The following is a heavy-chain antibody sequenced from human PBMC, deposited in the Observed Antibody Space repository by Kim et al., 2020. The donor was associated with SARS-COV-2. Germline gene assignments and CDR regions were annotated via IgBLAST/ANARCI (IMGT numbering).Heavy chain of an antibody. CDR2: IKRKLNTYAT. CDR1: GFTFSGSA. J-gene: IGHJ5*02. D-gene: IGHD2-15*01. Sequence: GGSLRLSCAASGFTFSGSAMHWVRQAPGKGLEWVGRIKRKLNTYATAYAASVKGRFTIASADSKTTAYLQMNSLQNEDTAMYYCTTGYCSGGSCYPQFDPWGQGTLVTVSS. V-gene: IGHV3-73*01. CDR3: TTGYCSGGSCYPQFDP.